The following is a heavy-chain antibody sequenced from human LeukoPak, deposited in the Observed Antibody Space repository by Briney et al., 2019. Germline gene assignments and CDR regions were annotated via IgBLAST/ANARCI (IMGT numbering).Heavy chain of an antibody. J-gene: IGHJ6*03. D-gene: IGHD1-1*01. V-gene: IGHV3-11*01. Sequence: GGSLRLSCAASGFTFSDYYMSWIRQAPGKGLEWVSYISSRASPIYYADSVKGRFTISRDNAKNSLYLQMNSLRAEDTAVYYCARGPRTTASDPYYYYYLMDVWGKGTTVTVTS. CDR1: GFTFSDYY. CDR3: ARGPRTTASDPYYYYYLMDV. CDR2: ISSRASPI.